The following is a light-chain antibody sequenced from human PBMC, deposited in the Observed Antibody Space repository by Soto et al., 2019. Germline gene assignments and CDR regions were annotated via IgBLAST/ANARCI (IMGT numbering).Light chain of an antibody. V-gene: IGKV3-15*01. CDR3: RQYNTWPPAET. J-gene: IGKJ2*01. CDR2: GAS. Sequence: EIVMTQSPATLSVSPGERATLSCRSRQSVSSHLDWYLQNPDQDPRLLIYGASTRATGIPARFSGSVSGTEFKLTIRSLQSEDFAFYYCRQYNTWPPAETFGQGTKLEIK. CDR1: QSVSSH.